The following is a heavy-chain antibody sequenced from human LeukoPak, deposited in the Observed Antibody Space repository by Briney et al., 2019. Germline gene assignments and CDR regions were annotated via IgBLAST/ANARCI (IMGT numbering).Heavy chain of an antibody. V-gene: IGHV4-59*01. D-gene: IGHD5-18*01. J-gene: IGHJ4*02. Sequence: SETLSLTCTASGGSISSYYWSWIRQPPGKGLEWIGYIYYSGSTNYNPSLKSRVTISVDTSKNQFSLKLSSVTAADTAVYYCAREGSYGIDYWGQGTLVTVSS. CDR3: AREGSYGIDY. CDR2: IYYSGST. CDR1: GGSISSYY.